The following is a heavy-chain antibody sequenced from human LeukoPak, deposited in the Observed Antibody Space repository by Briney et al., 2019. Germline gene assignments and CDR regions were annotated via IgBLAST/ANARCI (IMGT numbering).Heavy chain of an antibody. CDR2: ISSSSSYI. D-gene: IGHD2-2*01. CDR3: ARGKTVQLKANAFDI. J-gene: IGHJ3*02. V-gene: IGHV3-21*01. CDR1: GFTFSSYS. Sequence: GGSLRLSCAASGFTFSSYSMNWVRQAPGQGLEWVSSISSSSSYIYYADSVKGRFTISRDNAKNSLYLQMNSLRAEDTAVYYCARGKTVQLKANAFDIWGQGTMVTVSS.